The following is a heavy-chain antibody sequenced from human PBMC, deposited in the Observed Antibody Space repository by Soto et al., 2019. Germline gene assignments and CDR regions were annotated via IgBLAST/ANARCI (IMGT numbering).Heavy chain of an antibody. CDR3: ANAGYSSGWYVRKVFDY. Sequence: QLQLQESGPGLVKPSETLSLTCTVSGGSISSSSYYWGWIRQPPGKGLEWIGSIYYSGSTYYNPSLKSRVTISVDTSKNQFSLKLSSVTAADTAVYYCANAGYSSGWYVRKVFDYWGQGTLVTVSS. CDR2: IYYSGST. V-gene: IGHV4-39*01. J-gene: IGHJ4*02. CDR1: GGSISSSSYY. D-gene: IGHD6-19*01.